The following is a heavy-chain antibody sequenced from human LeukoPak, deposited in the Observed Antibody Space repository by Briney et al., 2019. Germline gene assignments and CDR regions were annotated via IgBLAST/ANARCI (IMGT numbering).Heavy chain of an antibody. CDR2: INHIGST. V-gene: IGHV4-34*01. D-gene: IGHD2-15*01. J-gene: IGHJ5*02. Sequence: SETLSLTCAVYGGSFSGYYWSWIRQPPGKGLEWIGEINHIGSTNYNPSLKSRVTISRDTTKTQFSLKLSSVTAADTAVYYCARRLLHRDAAPPTSWFDPWGQGTLVTVSS. CDR1: GGSFSGYY. CDR3: ARRLLHRDAAPPTSWFDP.